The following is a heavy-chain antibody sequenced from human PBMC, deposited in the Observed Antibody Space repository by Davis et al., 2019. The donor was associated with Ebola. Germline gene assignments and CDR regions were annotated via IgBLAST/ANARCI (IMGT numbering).Heavy chain of an antibody. D-gene: IGHD3-10*01. CDR2: ISGSGGST. V-gene: IGHV3-23*01. CDR3: AKDPLLWFGELPIYYFDY. CDR1: GFTFSSYA. Sequence: PGGSLRLSCAASGFTFSSYAMSWVRQAPGKGLEWVSAISGSGGSTYYADSVKGRFTISRDNSKNTLYLQMNSLRAEDTAVYYCAKDPLLWFGELPIYYFDYWGQGTLVTVSS. J-gene: IGHJ4*02.